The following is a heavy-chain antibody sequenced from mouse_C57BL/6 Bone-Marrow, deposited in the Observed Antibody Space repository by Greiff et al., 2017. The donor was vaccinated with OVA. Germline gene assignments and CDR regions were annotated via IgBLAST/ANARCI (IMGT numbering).Heavy chain of an antibody. D-gene: IGHD1-1*01. CDR1: GYTFTSYW. J-gene: IGHJ2*01. CDR2: IDPSDSYT. CDR3: ARGYFDDY. Sequence: QVQLQQPGAELVRPGTSVKLSCKASGYTFTSYWMHWVKQRPGQGLEWIGVIDPSDSYTNYNQKFKGKATLTVDTSSSTAYMPLSSLTSEASAVYYCARGYFDDYWGPGTTLTVSS. V-gene: IGHV1-59*01.